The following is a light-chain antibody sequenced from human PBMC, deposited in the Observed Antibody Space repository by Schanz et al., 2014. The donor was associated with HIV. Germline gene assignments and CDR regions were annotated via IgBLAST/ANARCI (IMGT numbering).Light chain of an antibody. Sequence: DIQMIQSPSTLSTSVGDTVTITCRASQSINRWLAWYQQKPGKAPNLLIYQASTLETGVPSRFSGSGSGTEFTLTISSLQPADFATYYCQQYDSYPYTFGQGTKLEIK. CDR2: QAS. V-gene: IGKV1-5*03. CDR3: QQYDSYPYT. J-gene: IGKJ2*01. CDR1: QSINRW.